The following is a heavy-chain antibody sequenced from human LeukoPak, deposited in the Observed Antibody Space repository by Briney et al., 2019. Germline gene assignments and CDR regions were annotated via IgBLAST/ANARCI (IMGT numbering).Heavy chain of an antibody. V-gene: IGHV4-59*11. Sequence: SETLSLTCTVSGGSISSHYWAWIRQPPGKGLEWIGYISYTGSTNYNPSLKSRVTISVDTSKNQFSLKLRSVTAADTAVYYCAREGYSSNWYDYWGQGTLVTVSS. CDR1: GGSISSHY. D-gene: IGHD6-13*01. CDR2: ISYTGST. CDR3: AREGYSSNWYDY. J-gene: IGHJ4*02.